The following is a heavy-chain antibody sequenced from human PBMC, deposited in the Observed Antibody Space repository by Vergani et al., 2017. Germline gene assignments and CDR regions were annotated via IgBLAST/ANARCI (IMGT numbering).Heavy chain of an antibody. V-gene: IGHV3-43D*03. CDR1: GFTFDDYA. J-gene: IGHJ4*02. Sequence: EVQLVESGGVVVQPGGSLRLSCAASGFTFDDYAMHWVRQAPGKGLEWVSLISWDGGSTYYADSVKGRFTISRDNSKNSLYLQMNSLRAEDTALYYCAKXFRAGIAVAGPFDYWGQGTLVTVSS. CDR2: ISWDGGST. D-gene: IGHD6-19*01. CDR3: AKXFRAGIAVAGPFDY.